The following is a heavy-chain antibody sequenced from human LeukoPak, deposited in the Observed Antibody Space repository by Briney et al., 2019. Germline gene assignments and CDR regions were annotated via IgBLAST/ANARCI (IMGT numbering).Heavy chain of an antibody. CDR3: ARAGYCSGGSCYPFDY. CDR2: INHSGST. J-gene: IGHJ4*02. D-gene: IGHD2-15*01. CDR1: GGSFSGYY. Sequence: PSETLSLTCAVYGGSFSGYYWSWIRQPPGKGLEWIGEINHSGSTNYNPSLKSRVTISVDTSKNQFSLQLNSVTPEDTAVYYCARAGYCSGGSCYPFDYWGQGTLVTVSS. V-gene: IGHV4-34*01.